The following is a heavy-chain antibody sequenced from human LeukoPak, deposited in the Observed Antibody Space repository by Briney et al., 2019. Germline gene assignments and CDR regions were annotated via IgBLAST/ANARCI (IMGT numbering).Heavy chain of an antibody. CDR3: ARTDYGGTWIDY. Sequence: SETLSLTCTVSGGSISSGSYYWSWIRQPAGKGLEWIGYIYYSGSTNYNPSLKSRVTISVDTSKNQFSLKLSSVTAADTAVYYCARTDYGGTWIDYWGQGTLVTVSS. CDR1: GGSISSGSYY. D-gene: IGHD4-23*01. V-gene: IGHV4-61*10. J-gene: IGHJ4*02. CDR2: IYYSGST.